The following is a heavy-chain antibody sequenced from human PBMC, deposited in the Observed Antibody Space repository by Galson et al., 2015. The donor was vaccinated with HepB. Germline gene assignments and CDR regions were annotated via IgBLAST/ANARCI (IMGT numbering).Heavy chain of an antibody. Sequence: SVKVSCKVSGYTFTELSMHWVRQAPGKGLEWMGGFDPEDGETIYAQKFQGRVTMTEDTSTDTAYMELSSLRSEDTAVYYCATGQTYYYGSDNYYFDYWGQGTLVTVSS. CDR3: ATGQTYYYGSDNYYFDY. CDR2: FDPEDGET. V-gene: IGHV1-24*01. D-gene: IGHD3-10*01. CDR1: GYTFTELS. J-gene: IGHJ4*02.